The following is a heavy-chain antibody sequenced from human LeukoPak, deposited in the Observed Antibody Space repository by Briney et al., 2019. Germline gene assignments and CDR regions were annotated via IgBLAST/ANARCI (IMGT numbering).Heavy chain of an antibody. Sequence: ASVKVSCKASGGTFSSYAISWVRQAPGQGLEWMGGIIPIFGTANYGQKFQGRVTITADESTSTAYMELSSLRSEDTAVYYCAREPGATHYYYYGMDVWGQGTTVTVSS. CDR3: AREPGATHYYYYGMDV. V-gene: IGHV1-69*13. J-gene: IGHJ6*02. CDR2: IIPIFGTA. CDR1: GGTFSSYA. D-gene: IGHD1-26*01.